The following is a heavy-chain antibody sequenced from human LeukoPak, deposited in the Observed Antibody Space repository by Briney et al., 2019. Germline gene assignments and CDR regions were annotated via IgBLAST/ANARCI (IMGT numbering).Heavy chain of an antibody. CDR3: ARMSTGYSDDY. J-gene: IGHJ4*02. D-gene: IGHD3-9*01. Sequence: PGGSLRLSCVAWGFTFSTFGMKWVRQAPGKGLEWVSYVSSSRTTIYYADSVKGRFTISRDDAKSSLYLQMNSLRAEDTALYYCARMSTGYSDDYWGQGTLVAVSS. CDR1: GFTFSTFG. V-gene: IGHV3-48*01. CDR2: VSSSRTTI.